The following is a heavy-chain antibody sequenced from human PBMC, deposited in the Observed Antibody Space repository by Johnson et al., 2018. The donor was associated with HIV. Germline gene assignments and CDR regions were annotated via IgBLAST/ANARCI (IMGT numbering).Heavy chain of an antibody. V-gene: IGHV3-33*06. CDR2: IWYYGSNK. Sequence: QVQLVESGGGVVQPGRSLRLSCAASGLTFSSYGMHWVRQAPGKGLEWVAVIWYYGSNKYYADSVKGRFTISRDNSKNTLYLQMNSLRAEDTAVYYCAKDRVVIAAHDAFDIWGQGTMVTVSS. J-gene: IGHJ3*02. CDR1: GLTFSSYG. CDR3: AKDRVVIAAHDAFDI. D-gene: IGHD2-21*01.